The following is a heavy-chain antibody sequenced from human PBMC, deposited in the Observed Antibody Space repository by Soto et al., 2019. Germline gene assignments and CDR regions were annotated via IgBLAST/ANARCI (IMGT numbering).Heavy chain of an antibody. J-gene: IGHJ5*02. CDR3: TRGSYYYDRRWRWLDP. CDR1: GDTFSKYY. CDR2: IDPNRGGT. Sequence: ASVKVSCKSSGDTFSKYYIHWVRQAPGQGLEWMGWIDPNRGGTKYAQNFQGRVTMTRDTSSTTVHMELTRLKVDDTAMYYCTRGSYYYDRRWRWLDPWG. D-gene: IGHD3-22*01. V-gene: IGHV1-2*02.